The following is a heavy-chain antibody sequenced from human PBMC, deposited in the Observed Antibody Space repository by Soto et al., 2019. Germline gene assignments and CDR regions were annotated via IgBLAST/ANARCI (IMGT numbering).Heavy chain of an antibody. J-gene: IGHJ4*02. D-gene: IGHD2-2*01. CDR2: ISYDGSNK. Sequence: QVQLVESGGGVVQPGRSLRLSCAASGFTFSSYGKHWVRQAPGKGLEWVAVISYDGSNKYYADSVKGRFTISRDNSKNTLYLQMNSLRAEDTAVYYCAKVDSLGYCRSTSCHDYWGPGTLVTVSS. CDR1: GFTFSSYG. V-gene: IGHV3-30*18. CDR3: AKVDSLGYCRSTSCHDY.